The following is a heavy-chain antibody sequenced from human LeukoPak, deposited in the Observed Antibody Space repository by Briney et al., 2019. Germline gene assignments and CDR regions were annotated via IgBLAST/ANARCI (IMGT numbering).Heavy chain of an antibody. CDR3: ARNNDFWSGFDIDY. CDR2: IYSSGST. V-gene: IGHV4-39*07. D-gene: IGHD3-3*01. J-gene: IGHJ4*02. CDR1: GGSIGSSSYY. Sequence: SSETLSLTCTVSGGSIGSSSYYWAWIRQPPGKGLEWIGNIYSSGSTYDNPSLKSRVTISVDTSKNQFSLNLDSVTAADTAVYYCARNNDFWSGFDIDYWGQGILVTVSS.